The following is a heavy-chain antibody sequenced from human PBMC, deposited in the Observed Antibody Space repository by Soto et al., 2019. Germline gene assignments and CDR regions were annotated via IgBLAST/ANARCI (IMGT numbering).Heavy chain of an antibody. V-gene: IGHV3-30*03. Sequence: QVQLVESGGGVVQPGRSLRLSCAASGFPFTTYGMHWVREGPGKGLEWVAVISYDGSNKYYADSVKGRFTISRDSSKNTLSLQMNSLRPEDTALDYCVGGQDYFDSRGQGTLVTVSS. CDR1: GFPFTTYG. D-gene: IGHD3-10*01. CDR3: VGGQDYFDS. J-gene: IGHJ4*02. CDR2: ISYDGSNK.